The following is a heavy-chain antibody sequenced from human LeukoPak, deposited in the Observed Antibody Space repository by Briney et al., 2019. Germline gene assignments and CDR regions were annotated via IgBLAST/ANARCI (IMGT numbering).Heavy chain of an antibody. Sequence: ESGPTLVNPTQTLTLTCTFSGFSLTTNGVGVAWIRQPPGKALEWVAVIYWNDDKYYNPSVKSGLIITKDTSKNQVVLTMPNMDPVDTATYYCAHFVRGVALRFDRWGQGTLVTVSS. CDR2: IYWNDDK. CDR1: GFSLTTNGVG. CDR3: AHFVRGVALRFDR. V-gene: IGHV2-5*01. D-gene: IGHD3-10*01. J-gene: IGHJ5*02.